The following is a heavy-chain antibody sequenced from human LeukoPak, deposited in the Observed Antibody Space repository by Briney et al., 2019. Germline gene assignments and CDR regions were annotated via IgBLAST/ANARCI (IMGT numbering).Heavy chain of an antibody. D-gene: IGHD3-22*01. CDR2: IIPICGTA. J-gene: IGHJ6*02. CDR3: ARDKKYYYDSSGYYGYYYGMDV. CDR1: GGTFSSYA. V-gene: IGHV1-69*13. Sequence: SVKVSCKASGGTFSSYAISWVRQAPGQGLEWMGGIIPICGTANYAQKFQGRVTITADESTSTAYMELSSLRSEDTAVYYCARDKKYYYDSSGYYGYYYGMDVWGQGTTVTVSS.